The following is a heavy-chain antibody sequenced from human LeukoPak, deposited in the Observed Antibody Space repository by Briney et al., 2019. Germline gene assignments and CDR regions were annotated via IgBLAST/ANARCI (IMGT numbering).Heavy chain of an antibody. Sequence: PGGSLRLSCSASGFTFSEYWMTWVRQAPGKGLEWVANIKQDGSEKYYVDSVKDRFTISRDNAKNSLYLQMTSLRAEDTAVYYCARHQPDGYSGYHWGQGTLVTVSS. V-gene: IGHV3-7*01. D-gene: IGHD5-12*01. J-gene: IGHJ5*02. CDR1: GFTFSEYW. CDR3: ARHQPDGYSGYH. CDR2: IKQDGSEK.